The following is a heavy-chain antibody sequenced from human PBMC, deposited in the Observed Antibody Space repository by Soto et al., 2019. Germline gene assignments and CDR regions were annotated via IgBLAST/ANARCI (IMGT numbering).Heavy chain of an antibody. Sequence: EVQLGESGGGLVQPGGSLRLSCAASGFTFSSYWMHLVRQAPGKGLVWVSRINSDGSSTSYADSVKGRFTISRDNAKNTLYLKMNSLRAEDTAVYYCALVADTTAPPDDAFDIWGQGTMVTVSS. J-gene: IGHJ3*02. CDR3: ALVADTTAPPDDAFDI. D-gene: IGHD2-15*01. CDR2: INSDGSST. V-gene: IGHV3-74*01. CDR1: GFTFSSYW.